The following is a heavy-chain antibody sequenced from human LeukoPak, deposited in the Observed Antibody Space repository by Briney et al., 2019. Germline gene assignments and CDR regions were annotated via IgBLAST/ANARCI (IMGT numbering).Heavy chain of an antibody. J-gene: IGHJ4*02. D-gene: IGHD2-21*02. CDR2: IYGDGTTT. Sequence: PGRSLRLSRAASGFTFSNFWIHWVRQARGKGLVWVSRIYGDGTTTSYADSVKGRFTISRDNAKNTLYLQMNSLRAEDTAVYYCARGPGAYCGGDCPDYWGQGILVTVSS. V-gene: IGHV3-74*01. CDR1: GFTFSNFW. CDR3: ARGPGAYCGGDCPDY.